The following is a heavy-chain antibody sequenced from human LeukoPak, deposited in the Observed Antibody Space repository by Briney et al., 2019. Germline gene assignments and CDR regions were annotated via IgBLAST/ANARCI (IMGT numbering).Heavy chain of an antibody. V-gene: IGHV1-46*01. D-gene: IGHD6-19*01. Sequence: ASVMVSCKASGYTFTSYYMHWVRPAPGQGLEWMGIINPRGGSTTYAQKFQARVTMTRDTSTSTVYMELSSVRSEDSAVYYCARDSSGQWLVKGAFDIWGQGTMVTVSS. CDR1: GYTFTSYY. J-gene: IGHJ3*02. CDR3: ARDSSGQWLVKGAFDI. CDR2: INPRGGST.